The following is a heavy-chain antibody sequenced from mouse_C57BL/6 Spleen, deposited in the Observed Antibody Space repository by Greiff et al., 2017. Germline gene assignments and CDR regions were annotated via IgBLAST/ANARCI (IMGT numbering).Heavy chain of an antibody. CDR3: ARSGGYMEAMDY. Sequence: VQLQQSGPELVKPGASVKISCKASGYTFTDYYMNWVKQSHGKSLEWIGDINPNNGGTSYNQKFKGKATLTVDKSSSTAYMELRSLTSEDSAVYYCARSGGYMEAMDYWGQGTSVTVSS. D-gene: IGHD2-2*01. CDR1: GYTFTDYY. CDR2: INPNNGGT. J-gene: IGHJ4*01. V-gene: IGHV1-26*01.